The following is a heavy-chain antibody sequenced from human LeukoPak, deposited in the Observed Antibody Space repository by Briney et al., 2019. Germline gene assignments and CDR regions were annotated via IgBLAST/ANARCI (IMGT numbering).Heavy chain of an antibody. CDR1: GFTFTNAW. V-gene: IGHV3-15*01. CDR3: LKGDFPYVFPFCNP. CDR2: IKAKTHGGTT. J-gene: IGHJ6*03. D-gene: IGHD2/OR15-2a*01. Sequence: GGSLRLSCIASGFTFTNAWMSWVRQAPGKGLEWVGRIKAKTHGGTTDYAAPVNGRFAISRDDSTNTVYLQMNSLKTDDTALYYCLKGDFPYVFPFCNPWGRGKTV.